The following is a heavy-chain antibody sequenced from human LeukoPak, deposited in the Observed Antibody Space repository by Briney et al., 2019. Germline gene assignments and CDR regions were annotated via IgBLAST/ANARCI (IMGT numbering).Heavy chain of an antibody. CDR1: GFTVSSNY. CDR2: IYSGGST. D-gene: IGHD3-10*01. Sequence: PGGSLRLSCAASGFTVSSNYMSWVRQAPGEGLEWVSVIYSGGSTYYADSVKGRFTISRDNSGNTLYLQMNSLRAEDTAVYYSASVVRGVIIFDYWGQGTLVTVSS. V-gene: IGHV3-66*01. J-gene: IGHJ4*02. CDR3: ASVVRGVIIFDY.